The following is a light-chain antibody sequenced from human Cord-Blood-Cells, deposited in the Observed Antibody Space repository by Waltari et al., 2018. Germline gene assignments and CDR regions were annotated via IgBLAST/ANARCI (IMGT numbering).Light chain of an antibody. CDR1: QSISSY. Sequence: EIQMTQSTSSLSASVGDRVTITCRASQSISSYLNWYQQKPGKAPKLLIYAPSSLQSGVPSRFSGSGSGTDFTLTISSLQPEDFATYYCQQSYSTPWTFGQGTKVEIK. CDR3: QQSYSTPWT. J-gene: IGKJ1*01. V-gene: IGKV1-39*01. CDR2: APS.